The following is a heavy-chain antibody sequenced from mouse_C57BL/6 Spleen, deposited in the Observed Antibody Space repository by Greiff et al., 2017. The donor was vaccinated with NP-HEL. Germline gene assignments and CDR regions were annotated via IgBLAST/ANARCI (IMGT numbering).Heavy chain of an antibody. J-gene: IGHJ3*01. Sequence: EVKLVESGAELVRPGASVKLSCTASGFNIKDYYMHWVKQRPEQGLEWIGRIDPEDGDTEYAPKFQGKATMTADTSSNTAYLQLSSLTSEDTAVYYCTRQLRLRPFAYWGQGTLVTVSA. V-gene: IGHV14-1*01. CDR1: GFNIKDYY. CDR2: IDPEDGDT. D-gene: IGHD3-2*02. CDR3: TRQLRLRPFAY.